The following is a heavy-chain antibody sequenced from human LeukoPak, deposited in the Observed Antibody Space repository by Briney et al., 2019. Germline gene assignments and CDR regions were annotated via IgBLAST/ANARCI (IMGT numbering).Heavy chain of an antibody. D-gene: IGHD6-19*01. CDR2: IIPTLGIA. J-gene: IGHJ4*02. Sequence: SVKVSCKASGGTFSSYAISWVRQAPGQGLEWMGRIIPTLGIANYAQKFQGRVTITADKSTSTAYMELSSLRSEDTAVYYCARGSIAVAGPLGDWGQGTLVTVSS. CDR3: ARGSIAVAGPLGD. V-gene: IGHV1-69*04. CDR1: GGTFSSYA.